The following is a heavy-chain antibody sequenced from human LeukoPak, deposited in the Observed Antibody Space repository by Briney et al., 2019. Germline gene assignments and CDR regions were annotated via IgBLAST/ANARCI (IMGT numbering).Heavy chain of an antibody. CDR2: ISGFNGIT. J-gene: IGHJ4*02. Sequence: ASVKVPCKASGYTFPNYGLSWVRQAPGQGLEGMGWISGFNGITNYAQRPQGRVTMTTDTSTNTAYMELRSLRSDDTAVYYCARDPGIYYHDSSGRFDYWGQGTLVTVSS. D-gene: IGHD3-22*01. CDR3: ARDPGIYYHDSSGRFDY. CDR1: GYTFPNYG. V-gene: IGHV1-18*01.